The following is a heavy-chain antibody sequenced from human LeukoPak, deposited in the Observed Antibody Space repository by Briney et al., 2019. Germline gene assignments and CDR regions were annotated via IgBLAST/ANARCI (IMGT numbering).Heavy chain of an antibody. CDR3: ARRPGPPYRQATAYYYYMDV. CDR1: GGSISSSSYY. J-gene: IGHJ6*03. CDR2: IYYSGST. D-gene: IGHD1-14*01. V-gene: IGHV4-39*07. Sequence: SETLSLTCTVSGGSISSSSYYWGWIRQPPGKGLEWIGSIYYSGSTYYNPSLKSRVTISVDTSKNQFSLKLSSVTAADTAVYYCARRPGPPYRQATAYYYYMDVWGKGTTVTVSS.